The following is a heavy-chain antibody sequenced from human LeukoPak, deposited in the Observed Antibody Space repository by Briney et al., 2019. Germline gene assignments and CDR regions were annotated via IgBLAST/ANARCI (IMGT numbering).Heavy chain of an antibody. V-gene: IGHV3-21*01. CDR1: GFTFSSYS. CDR3: ARVGWMSCSGGSCYSGGRDFDY. CDR2: ISSSSSYI. D-gene: IGHD2-15*01. Sequence: PGGSLRLSCAASGFTFSSYSMNWVRRAPGKGLEWVSSISSSSSYIYYADSVKGRFTISRDNAKNSLYLQMNSLRAEDTAVYYCARVGWMSCSGGSCYSGGRDFDYWGQGTLVTVSS. J-gene: IGHJ4*02.